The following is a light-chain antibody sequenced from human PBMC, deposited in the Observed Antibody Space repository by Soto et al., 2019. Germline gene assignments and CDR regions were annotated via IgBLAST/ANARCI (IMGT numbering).Light chain of an antibody. J-gene: IGLJ2*01. CDR3: TSYTTRIVI. CDR1: SSDVGYYNY. Sequence: QSLLTHPASLSGSPGQSITISCTGTSSDVGYYNYVSWYQQHPGKAPKLIIYEVTNRPSGVSNRFSGSKSGNTASLTISGLQPEDEADYYCTSYTTRIVIFGGGTRSPS. CDR2: EVT. V-gene: IGLV2-14*01.